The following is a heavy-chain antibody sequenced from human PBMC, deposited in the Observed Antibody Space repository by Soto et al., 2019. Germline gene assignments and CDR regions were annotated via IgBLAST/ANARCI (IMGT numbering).Heavy chain of an antibody. Sequence: QVPLVESGGGVVQPGRSLRLSCAASGFTFSSYGMHWVRQAPGKGLEWVAVISHDGSNKYYADSVKGRFTISRDNSKNTLYLQMNSLRAEDTAVYYCAKDKDDFVWGSYDSWGQGTPVTVSS. CDR1: GFTFSSYG. D-gene: IGHD3-16*01. V-gene: IGHV3-30*18. J-gene: IGHJ5*01. CDR3: AKDKDDFVWGSYDS. CDR2: ISHDGSNK.